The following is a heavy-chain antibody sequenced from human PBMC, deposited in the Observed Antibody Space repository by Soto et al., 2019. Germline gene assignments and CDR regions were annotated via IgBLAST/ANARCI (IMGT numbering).Heavy chain of an antibody. D-gene: IGHD2-15*01. CDR2: IKQDGSEK. Sequence: EVQLVESGGGLVQPGGSLRLSCAASGFTFSNYWMSWVRQAPGTGLEWVANIKQDGSEKYYLDSVKGRFTISRDTAENSLYLQMSGLRVEDTAVYYCARYGGSDGRCYDSWGQGTLVTVTS. V-gene: IGHV3-7*01. CDR1: GFTFSNYW. CDR3: ARYGGSDGRCYDS. J-gene: IGHJ4*02.